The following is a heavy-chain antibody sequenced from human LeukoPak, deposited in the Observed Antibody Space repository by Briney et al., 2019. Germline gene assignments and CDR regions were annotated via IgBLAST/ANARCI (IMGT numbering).Heavy chain of an antibody. J-gene: IGHJ4*02. CDR2: IYTGGNT. V-gene: IGHV3-53*01. CDR1: GFTFSSYS. Sequence: QPGGSLRLSCAASGFTFSSYSMNWVRQAPGKGLEWVSAIYTGGNTYYAAPVKGRFTISRDFSKNTVFLHMNSLRAEGTAMYYCARGDDSGYYDYFDYWGQGALVTVSS. D-gene: IGHD3-22*01. CDR3: ARGDDSGYYDYFDY.